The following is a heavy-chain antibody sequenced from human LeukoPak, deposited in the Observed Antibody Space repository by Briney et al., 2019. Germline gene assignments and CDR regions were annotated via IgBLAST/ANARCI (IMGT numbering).Heavy chain of an antibody. CDR1: GFTFSDYY. V-gene: IGHV3-11*01. CDR2: ISSSGSTI. D-gene: IGHD3-10*01. CDR3: AREYGSGSYYYYYMDV. Sequence: AGSLRLSCAASGFTFSDYYMSWIRQAPGKGLEWVSYISSSGSTIYYAGSVKGRSTISRDNAKNSLYLQMNSLRAEDTAVYYGAREYGSGSYYYYYMDVWGKGTTVTVSS. J-gene: IGHJ6*03.